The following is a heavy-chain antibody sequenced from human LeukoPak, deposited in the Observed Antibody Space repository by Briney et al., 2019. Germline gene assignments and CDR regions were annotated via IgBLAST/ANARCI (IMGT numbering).Heavy chain of an antibody. J-gene: IGHJ4*02. CDR1: GGTFSSYA. CDR2: IIPIFGTA. CDR3: ARGREHYDYVWGSYRHGYFDY. V-gene: IGHV1-69*05. D-gene: IGHD3-16*02. Sequence: ASVKVSCKASGGTFSSYAISWVRQAPGQGLEWMGGIIPIFGTANYAQKFQGRVTITTDESTSTAYMELSSLRSEGTAVYYCARGREHYDYVWGSYRHGYFDYWGQGTLVTVSS.